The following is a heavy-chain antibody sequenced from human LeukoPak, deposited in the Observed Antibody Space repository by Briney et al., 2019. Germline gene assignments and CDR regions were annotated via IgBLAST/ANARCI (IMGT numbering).Heavy chain of an antibody. J-gene: IGHJ4*02. CDR1: GFIFSRYT. Sequence: GGSLRLSCAASGFIFSRYTMSCGRQSPGKGLGGVSSVGIGGDKYYAASVKGRFTMSRDNSKKPLFLQMNNLRDEDTATYYCAKDLQSDGKWHVDYWGRGILVTVSS. CDR2: VGIGGDK. D-gene: IGHD5-12*01. CDR3: AKDLQSDGKWHVDY. V-gene: IGHV3-23*01.